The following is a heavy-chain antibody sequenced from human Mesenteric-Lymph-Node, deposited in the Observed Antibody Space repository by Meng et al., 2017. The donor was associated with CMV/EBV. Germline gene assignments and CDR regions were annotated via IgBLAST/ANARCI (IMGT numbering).Heavy chain of an antibody. Sequence: ASVKVSCKASGYTFSGYYLHWVRQAPGQGLEWMGWINPNSGGTNYAQNFQGSVTMTRDASLTTAYLELSRLRSDDTAMYYCATDPLGYCSSTSCQSNGMDVWGQGTTVTVSS. CDR3: ATDPLGYCSSTSCQSNGMDV. D-gene: IGHD2-2*01. CDR1: GYTFSGYY. J-gene: IGHJ6*02. CDR2: INPNSGGT. V-gene: IGHV1-2*02.